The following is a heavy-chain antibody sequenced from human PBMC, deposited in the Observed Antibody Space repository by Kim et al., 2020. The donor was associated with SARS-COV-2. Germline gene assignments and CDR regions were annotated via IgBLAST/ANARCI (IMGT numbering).Heavy chain of an antibody. J-gene: IGHJ3*02. D-gene: IGHD3-10*02. CDR3: ARETAVRSVIPSAFDI. CDR1: GFNFADYT. V-gene: IGHV3-21*01. Sequence: GGSLRRSCAASGFNFADYTMNWVRQAPGKGLEWVTAIGGNSEYIFYSDSVKGRFTVSRDNVKKSAFLEMSSLGAEDTAVYYCARETAVRSVIPSAFDIWG. CDR2: IGGNSEYI.